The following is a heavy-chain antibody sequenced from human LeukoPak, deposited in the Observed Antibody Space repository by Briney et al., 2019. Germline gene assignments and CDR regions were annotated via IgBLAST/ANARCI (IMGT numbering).Heavy chain of an antibody. D-gene: IGHD4-17*01. Sequence: PGGSLRLSCAASGFTFSSYAMSWVRQAPGKGLEWVSAISGSGGSTYYADSVKGRFTISRDNSKNTPYLQMNSLRAEDTAVYYCAKASIAVTTPFDYWGQGTLVTVSS. V-gene: IGHV3-23*01. CDR2: ISGSGGST. CDR3: AKASIAVTTPFDY. CDR1: GFTFSSYA. J-gene: IGHJ4*02.